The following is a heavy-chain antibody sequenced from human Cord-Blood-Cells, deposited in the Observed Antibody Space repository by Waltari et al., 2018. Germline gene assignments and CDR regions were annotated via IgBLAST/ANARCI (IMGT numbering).Heavy chain of an antibody. CDR1: GFTVSSNY. Sequence: EVQLVETGGGLIQPGGSLRLSCAASGFTVSSNYMSWVRQAPGKGLEWVSVIYSGGRTYYANALKGRCTISRDNSKNTLYLQMNSLRAEDTAVYYCARETGSYDAFDIWGQGTMVTVSS. J-gene: IGHJ3*02. V-gene: IGHV3-53*02. CDR3: ARETGSYDAFDI. D-gene: IGHD3-10*01. CDR2: IYSGGRT.